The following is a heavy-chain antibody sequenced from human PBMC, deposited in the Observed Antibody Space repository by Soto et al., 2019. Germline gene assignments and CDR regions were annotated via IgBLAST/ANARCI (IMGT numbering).Heavy chain of an antibody. J-gene: IGHJ3*02. V-gene: IGHV3-48*01. CDR1: GFTFSSYS. D-gene: IGHD2-15*01. CDR3: ARDSLGYCSGGSCYPNAFDI. CDR2: ISSSSSTI. Sequence: GSLRLSCAASGFTFSSYSMNWVRQPPGKGLEWVSYISSSSSTIYYADSVKGRFTISRDNAKNSLYLQMNSLRAEDTAVYYCARDSLGYCSGGSCYPNAFDIWGQGTMVTVSS.